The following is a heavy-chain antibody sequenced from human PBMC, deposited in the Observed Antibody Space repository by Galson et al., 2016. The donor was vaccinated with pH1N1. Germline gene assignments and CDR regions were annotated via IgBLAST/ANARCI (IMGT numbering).Heavy chain of an antibody. CDR1: DFTFKDFG. J-gene: IGHJ4*02. CDR2: IIGSVGGT. D-gene: IGHD6-6*01. Sequence: SLRLSCAASDFTFKDFGMNWVRQAPGKGLEWVSRIIGSVGGTYYADSVKGRFTTSRDNSKNTLYLQVNILRAEDTAVYYCAKDWGWQLDPSPFDYWGQGTLVTVSS. V-gene: IGHV3-23*01. CDR3: AKDWGWQLDPSPFDY.